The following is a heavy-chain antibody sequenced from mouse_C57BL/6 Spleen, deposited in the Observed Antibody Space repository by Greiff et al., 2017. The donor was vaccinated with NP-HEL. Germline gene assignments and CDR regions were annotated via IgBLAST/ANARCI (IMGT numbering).Heavy chain of an antibody. CDR1: GFTFSDYG. V-gene: IGHV5-15*04. CDR3: ARKEWSYYYGSSPWFAY. J-gene: IGHJ3*01. Sequence: EVQVEESGGGLVQPGGSLKLSCAASGFTFSDYGMAWVRQAPRKGPEWVAFISNLAYSIYYADTVTGRFTISRENAKNTLYLEMSSLRSEDTAMYYCARKEWSYYYGSSPWFAYWGQGTLVTVSA. CDR2: ISNLAYSI. D-gene: IGHD1-1*01.